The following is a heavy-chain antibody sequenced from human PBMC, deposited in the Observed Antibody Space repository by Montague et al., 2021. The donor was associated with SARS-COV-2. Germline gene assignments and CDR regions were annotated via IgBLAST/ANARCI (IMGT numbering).Heavy chain of an antibody. D-gene: IGHD2-15*01. J-gene: IGHJ6*02. CDR3: ASTLGYCSGGSCYDPGNYYYYGMDV. V-gene: IGHV3-30-3*01. CDR2: ISYDGSNK. CDR1: GFTFSSYA. Sequence: SLRLSCAASGFTFSSYAMHWVRQAPGKGLAWVAVISYDGSNKYYADSVKGRFTISRDNSKNTLYLQMNSLRAEDTAVYYCASTLGYCSGGSCYDPGNYYYYGMDVWGQGTTVTVSS.